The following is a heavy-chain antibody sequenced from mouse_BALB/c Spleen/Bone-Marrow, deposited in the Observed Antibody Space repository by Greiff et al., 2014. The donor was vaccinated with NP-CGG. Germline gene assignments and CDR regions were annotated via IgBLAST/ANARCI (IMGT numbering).Heavy chain of an antibody. CDR2: IYPGDGDT. Sequence: VQLQQSGAELVRPRSSVKISCKASGYAFSDYWMNWVKQRPGQGLEWIGQIYPGDGDTNYIGKFKGKATLTADKSSSTAYMQLSSLTSEDSAVYFCARETYGNAWFAYWGQGTLVTVSA. J-gene: IGHJ3*01. CDR3: ARETYGNAWFAY. CDR1: GYAFSDYW. V-gene: IGHV1-80*01. D-gene: IGHD2-1*01.